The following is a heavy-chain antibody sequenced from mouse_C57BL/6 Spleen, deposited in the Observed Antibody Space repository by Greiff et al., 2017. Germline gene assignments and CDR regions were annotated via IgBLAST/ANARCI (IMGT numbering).Heavy chain of an antibody. CDR3: ARRRDYGGAWFAY. V-gene: IGHV1-85*01. CDR2: IYPRDGST. D-gene: IGHD2-4*01. CDR1: GYTFTSYD. Sequence: QVHVKQSGPELVKPGASVKLSCKASGYTFTSYDINWVKQRPGQGLEWIGWIYPRDGSTKYNEKFKGKATLTVDTSSSTAYMELHSLTSEDSAVYFCARRRDYGGAWFAYWGQGTLVTVSA. J-gene: IGHJ3*01.